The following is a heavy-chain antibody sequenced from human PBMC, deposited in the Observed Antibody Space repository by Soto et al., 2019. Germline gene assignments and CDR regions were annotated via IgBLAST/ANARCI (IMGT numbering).Heavy chain of an antibody. CDR2: ISAHNGNT. CDR1: GYAFTTYG. Sequence: QVHLVQSGAEVKKPGASVKVSCKGSGYAFTTYGITWVRQAPGQGLEWMGWISAHNGNTNYAQKLQGRVTVTRDTSTRTAYMELRSLRPDDTAVYYCARGRYGDYWGQGALVTVSS. J-gene: IGHJ4*02. V-gene: IGHV1-18*01. CDR3: ARGRYGDY. D-gene: IGHD1-26*01.